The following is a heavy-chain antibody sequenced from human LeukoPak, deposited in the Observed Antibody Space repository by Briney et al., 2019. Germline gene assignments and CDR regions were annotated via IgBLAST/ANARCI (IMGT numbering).Heavy chain of an antibody. V-gene: IGHV1-2*02. Sequence: ASVKASCKASGYTXTGYYMHWVRQAPGQGLEWMGWINPNSGGTNYAQKFQGRVTMTRDTSISTAYMELSRLRSDDTAVYYCASYSSGWYNGLDYFDYWGQGTLVTVSS. CDR3: ASYSSGWYNGLDYFDY. CDR2: INPNSGGT. D-gene: IGHD6-19*01. J-gene: IGHJ4*02. CDR1: GYTXTGYY.